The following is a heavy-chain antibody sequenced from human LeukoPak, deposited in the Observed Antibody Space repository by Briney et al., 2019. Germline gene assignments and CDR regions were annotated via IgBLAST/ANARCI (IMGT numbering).Heavy chain of an antibody. CDR1: GGSISSYY. V-gene: IGHV4-59*01. D-gene: IGHD4-17*01. Sequence: PSETLSLTCTVPGGSISSYYWSWIRQPPGKGLEWLRYIYYSGSTNSNPSLKSRVTISVDTSKNQVSLELSSVTTAETAVYYCAREGNSNYGDYYFDYWGQGTLVTVSS. CDR3: AREGNSNYGDYYFDY. CDR2: IYYSGST. J-gene: IGHJ4*02.